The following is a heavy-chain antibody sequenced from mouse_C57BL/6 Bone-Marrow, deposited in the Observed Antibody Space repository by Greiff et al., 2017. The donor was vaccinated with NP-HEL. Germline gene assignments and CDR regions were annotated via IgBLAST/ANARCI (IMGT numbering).Heavy chain of an antibody. D-gene: IGHD1-1*01. V-gene: IGHV1-22*01. CDR1: GYTFTDYN. Sequence: VHVKQSGPELVKPGASVKMSCKASGYTFTDYNMHWVKQSHGKSLEWIGYINPNNGGTSYNQKFKGKATLTVNKSSSTAYMELRSLTSEDSAVYYCARSGTTVPWGQGTTLTVSS. J-gene: IGHJ2*01. CDR3: ARSGTTVP. CDR2: INPNNGGT.